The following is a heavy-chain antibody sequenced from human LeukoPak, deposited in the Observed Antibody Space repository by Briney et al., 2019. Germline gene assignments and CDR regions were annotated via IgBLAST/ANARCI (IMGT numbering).Heavy chain of an antibody. CDR1: GGSISSSSYY. Sequence: SETLSLTCTVSGGSISSSSYYWGRIRQPPGKGLEWIGSIYYSGSTYYNPSLKSRVTISVDTSKNQFSLKLSSVTAADTAVYYCARDGRVVTPGYYYYGMDVWGQGTTVTVSS. D-gene: IGHD4-23*01. CDR3: ARDGRVVTPGYYYYGMDV. CDR2: IYYSGST. V-gene: IGHV4-39*07. J-gene: IGHJ6*02.